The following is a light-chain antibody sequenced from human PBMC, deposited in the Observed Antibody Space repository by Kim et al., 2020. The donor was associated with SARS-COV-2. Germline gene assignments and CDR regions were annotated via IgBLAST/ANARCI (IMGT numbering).Light chain of an antibody. Sequence: SSSVGDRVTITCRASQNINKYLAWYQQKPGKAPKVLIYDASSLESGVPSRFSGSGSGTEFSLNINSLQPDDFATYYCQQYDYYWAFGQGTKVDIK. CDR1: QNINKY. CDR2: DAS. CDR3: QQYDYYWA. J-gene: IGKJ1*01. V-gene: IGKV1-5*01.